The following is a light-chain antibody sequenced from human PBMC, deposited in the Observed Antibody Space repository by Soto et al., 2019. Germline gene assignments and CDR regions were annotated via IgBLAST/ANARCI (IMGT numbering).Light chain of an antibody. J-gene: IGLJ3*02. CDR2: TNN. Sequence: QSVLTQSPSVAGTPGQRVTISCSGSSSNIRRNPVIWYHQLPGTAPKILIYTNNQRPSGVPDRFSGSKSGTSASLAISGLQSEDEATYFCAAWDVSLNGWVFGGGTKLTVL. CDR3: AAWDVSLNGWV. V-gene: IGLV1-44*01. CDR1: SSNIRRNP.